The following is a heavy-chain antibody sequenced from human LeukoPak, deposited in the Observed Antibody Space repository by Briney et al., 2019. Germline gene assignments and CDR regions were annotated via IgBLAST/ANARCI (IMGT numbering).Heavy chain of an antibody. CDR3: AKDLHGGYSSDY. V-gene: IGHV3-30*02. CDR2: IGYDGIDI. CDR1: GFTFSYVG. Sequence: GGSLRLSCAASGFTFSYVGMHWVRQAPGEGLEWLSFIGYDGIDIYYADSARGRFTISRDNSKATLYLQMNSLRPDDTALYYCAKDLHGGYSSDYWGRGTLVTVSS. J-gene: IGHJ4*02. D-gene: IGHD3-22*01.